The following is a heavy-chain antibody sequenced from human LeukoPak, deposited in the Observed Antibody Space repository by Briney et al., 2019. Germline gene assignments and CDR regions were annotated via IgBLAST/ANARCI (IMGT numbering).Heavy chain of an antibody. CDR1: GGTFSSYA. D-gene: IGHD5-24*01. V-gene: IGHV1-69*13. CDR3: ASSRDGYNYDAFDI. CDR2: IIPIFGTA. Sequence: SVKVSCKASGGTFSSYAIIWVRQAPGQGLEWMGGIIPIFGTANYAQKFQGRVTITADESTSTAYMELSSLRSEDTAVYYCASSRDGYNYDAFDIWGQGTMVTVSS. J-gene: IGHJ3*02.